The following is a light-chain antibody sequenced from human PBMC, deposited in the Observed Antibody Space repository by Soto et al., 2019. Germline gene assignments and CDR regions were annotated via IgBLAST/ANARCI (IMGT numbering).Light chain of an antibody. Sequence: DIVMTQSPDSLAVSLGERATINCKSSQSLLYDSNNKYNLDWYQHKPGHPPKLLIYWASTRESGVPDRFSGSGAGTDFTLTISSLQAEDVAIYYCQEYLSTVLIFGGGTKVEI. CDR3: QEYLSTVLI. CDR2: WAS. J-gene: IGKJ4*01. V-gene: IGKV4-1*01. CDR1: QSLLYDSNNKYN.